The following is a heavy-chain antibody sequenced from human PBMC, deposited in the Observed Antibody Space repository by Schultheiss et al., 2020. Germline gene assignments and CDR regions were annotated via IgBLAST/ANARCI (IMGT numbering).Heavy chain of an antibody. J-gene: IGHJ4*02. CDR2: ISYDGSNK. CDR3: ARSRGEWLTYDY. D-gene: IGHD3-3*01. CDR1: GFTFSSYG. V-gene: IGHV3-30*03. Sequence: GESLKISCAASGFTFSSYGMHWVRQAPGKGLEWVAVISYDGSNKYYADSVKGRFTISRDNSKNTLYLQMNSLRAEDTAVYYCARSRGEWLTYDYWGQGTLVTVSS.